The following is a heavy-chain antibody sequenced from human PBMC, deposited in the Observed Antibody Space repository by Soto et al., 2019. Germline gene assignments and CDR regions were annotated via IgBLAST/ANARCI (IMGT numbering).Heavy chain of an antibody. CDR1: GGTFSSYA. CDR2: IIPIFGTA. D-gene: IGHD3-22*01. Sequence: SVKVSCEASGGTFSSYAISWVRQAPGQGLEWMGGIIPIFGTANYAQKFQGRVTITADESTSTAYMELSSLRSEDTAVYYCASDTMIVVVIKPPGYYYYGMDVWGQGTTVTVSS. J-gene: IGHJ6*02. CDR3: ASDTMIVVVIKPPGYYYYGMDV. V-gene: IGHV1-69*13.